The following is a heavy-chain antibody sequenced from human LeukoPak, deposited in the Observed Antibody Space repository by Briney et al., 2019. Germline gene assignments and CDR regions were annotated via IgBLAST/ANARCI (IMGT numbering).Heavy chain of an antibody. CDR3: ARDPRHSTAAAANLPFFDY. D-gene: IGHD6-13*01. CDR2: ISAYNGNT. Sequence: ASVKVSCKASGYTFTSYGISWVRQAPGQGLEWMGWISAYNGNTNYAQKLQGRVTMTTDTSTSTAYMELRSLRSDDTAVYYCARDPRHSTAAAANLPFFDYWGQGTLVTVSS. V-gene: IGHV1-18*01. CDR1: GYTFTSYG. J-gene: IGHJ4*02.